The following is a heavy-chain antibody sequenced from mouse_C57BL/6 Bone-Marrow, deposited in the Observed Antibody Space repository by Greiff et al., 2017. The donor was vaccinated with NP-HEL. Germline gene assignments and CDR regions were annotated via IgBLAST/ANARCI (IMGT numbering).Heavy chain of an antibody. J-gene: IGHJ4*01. V-gene: IGHV1-61*01. CDR2: IYPSDSET. CDR1: GYTFTSYW. Sequence: QVQLQQPGAELVRPGSSVKLSCKASGYTFTSYWMDWVKQRPGQGLEWIGNIYPSDSETHYNQKFKDKATLTVDKSSRTAYMQLSSLTSEDSAVYYCAREHYYYGSSPYYAMDYWGQGTSVTVSS. D-gene: IGHD1-1*01. CDR3: AREHYYYGSSPYYAMDY.